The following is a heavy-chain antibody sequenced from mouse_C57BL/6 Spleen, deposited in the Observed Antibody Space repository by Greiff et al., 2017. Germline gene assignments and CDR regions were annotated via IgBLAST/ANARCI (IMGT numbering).Heavy chain of an antibody. J-gene: IGHJ2*01. CDR2: IYPGDGDT. CDR3: ANGGNYCDY. V-gene: IGHV1-82*01. D-gene: IGHD2-1*01. Sequence: QVQLQQSGPELVKPGASVKISCKASGYAFSSSWMNWVKQRPGKGLEWIGRIYPGDGDTNYNGKFKGKATLTADKSSSTAYMQLSSLTSEDSAVYFCANGGNYCDYWGQGTTLTVSS. CDR1: GYAFSSSW.